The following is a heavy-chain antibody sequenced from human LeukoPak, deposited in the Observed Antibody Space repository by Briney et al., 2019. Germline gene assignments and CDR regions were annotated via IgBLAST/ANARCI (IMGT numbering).Heavy chain of an antibody. Sequence: ASVKVSCKASGGTFSSYAISWVRQAPGQGLEWMGRIIPIFGTANYAQKFQGRVTITTDESTSTAYMELSSLRSEDTAVYYCTRRQQVLRDYYDGSGYHIFDFWGQGTLVTVSS. CDR2: IIPIFGTA. J-gene: IGHJ4*02. CDR3: TRRQQVLRDYYDGSGYHIFDF. V-gene: IGHV1-69*05. D-gene: IGHD3-22*01. CDR1: GGTFSSYA.